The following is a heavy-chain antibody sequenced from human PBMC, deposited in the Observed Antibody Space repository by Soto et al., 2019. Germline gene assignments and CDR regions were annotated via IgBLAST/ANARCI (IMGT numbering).Heavy chain of an antibody. CDR3: VKVYRDLWSGSPYYFDY. CDR2: IRGGGSNT. Sequence: GGSLRLSCAASGFTFSACAMNWVRQAPGKGLEWVSAIRGGGSNTYYADFVKGRFTISRDNSKSTLYLQMNSLRAEDTAVYYCVKVYRDLWSGSPYYFDYWGHGTLVTVSS. D-gene: IGHD3-3*01. J-gene: IGHJ4*01. V-gene: IGHV3-23*01. CDR1: GFTFSACA.